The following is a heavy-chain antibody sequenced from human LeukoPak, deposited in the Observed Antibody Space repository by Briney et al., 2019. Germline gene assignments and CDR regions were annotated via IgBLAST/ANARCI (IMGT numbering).Heavy chain of an antibody. CDR1: GYTFTNYY. D-gene: IGHD5-24*01. CDR2: INPGGGKT. Sequence: ASVKVSCEASGYTFTNYYIHWVRQAPGQGLEWMGLINPGGGKTNYAQNFQGRVTMTRDTSASTVYMELSSLRSEDTVIYYCARIRDGYNDAYDIWGQGTVVTVPS. CDR3: ARIRDGYNDAYDI. V-gene: IGHV1-46*01. J-gene: IGHJ3*02.